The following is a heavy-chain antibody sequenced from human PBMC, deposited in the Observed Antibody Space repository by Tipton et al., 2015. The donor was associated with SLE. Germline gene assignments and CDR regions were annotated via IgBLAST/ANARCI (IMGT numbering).Heavy chain of an antibody. V-gene: IGHV3-23*03. D-gene: IGHD3-3*01. Sequence: SLRLSCAASGFTFSSFAMSWVRQAPGKGLEWVSVIYSGGSTYYADSVKGRFTISRDNSKNTLYLQMNSLRAEDTAVYYCAREPRSGYHDYWGQGTLVIVSS. J-gene: IGHJ4*02. CDR2: IYSGGST. CDR1: GFTFSSFA. CDR3: AREPRSGYHDY.